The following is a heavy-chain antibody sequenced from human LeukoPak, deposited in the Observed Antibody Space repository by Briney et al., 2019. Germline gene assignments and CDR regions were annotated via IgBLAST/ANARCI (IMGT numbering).Heavy chain of an antibody. CDR3: ASSSWPRDVYYYYGMDV. CDR2: LDPEDGET. J-gene: IGHJ6*02. Sequence: ASVKVSCKVSGYTLTELSMHWVRQAPGKGLEWMGGLDPEDGETIYAQKFQGRVTMTEDTSTDTAYMELSSLRSEDTAVYYCASSSWPRDVYYYYGMDVWGQGTTVTVSS. CDR1: GYTLTELS. D-gene: IGHD6-13*01. V-gene: IGHV1-24*01.